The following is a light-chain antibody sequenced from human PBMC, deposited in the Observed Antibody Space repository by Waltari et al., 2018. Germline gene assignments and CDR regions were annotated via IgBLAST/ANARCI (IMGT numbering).Light chain of an antibody. V-gene: IGLV1-44*01. CDR2: SND. CDR3: AAWDDSLHAVL. CDR1: SSNLGSNI. J-gene: IGLJ2*01. Sequence: QSVLTQPPSASGTPGQRVTISCSGGSSNLGSNIVNWYKQVPGTAPQLLIYSNDQRPSGVPDRFSGSKSGTSASLAISGLQSDDEADYYCAAWDDSLHAVLFGGGTKLTAL.